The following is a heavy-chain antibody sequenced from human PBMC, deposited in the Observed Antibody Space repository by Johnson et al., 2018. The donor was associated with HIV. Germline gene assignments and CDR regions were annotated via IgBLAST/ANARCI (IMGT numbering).Heavy chain of an antibody. D-gene: IGHD2-2*01. CDR2: IKQDGST. Sequence: VQLVESGGGLVQPGGSLRLSCAASESTFSSYAMSWVRQAPGRGLEWVANIKQDGSTTYADSVKGRFIVSRDNAKHSLYLQMNSLRAEDTALYYCARDPTTQYLRLIGDFGSFDIWGQGTMVTVSS. V-gene: IGHV3-7*03. CDR1: ESTFSSYA. CDR3: ARDPTTQYLRLIGDFGSFDI. J-gene: IGHJ3*02.